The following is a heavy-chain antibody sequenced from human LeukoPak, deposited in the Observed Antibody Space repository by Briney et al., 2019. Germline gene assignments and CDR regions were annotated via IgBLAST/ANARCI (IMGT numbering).Heavy chain of an antibody. CDR1: GGSISSYY. V-gene: IGHV4-59*08. J-gene: IGHJ4*02. CDR3: ARHYSNYDY. CDR2: IYYSGST. D-gene: IGHD4-4*01. Sequence: SETLSLTCTVSGGSISSYYWSWIRQPPGKGLEWIGYIYYSGSTKYNPSLRSRVTISVDTSKNQFSLKLSSVTAADTAVYYCARHYSNYDYWGQGTLVTVSS.